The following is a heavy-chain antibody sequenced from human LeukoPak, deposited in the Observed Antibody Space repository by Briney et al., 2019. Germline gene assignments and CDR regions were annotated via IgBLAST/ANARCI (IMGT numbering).Heavy chain of an antibody. V-gene: IGHV3-30*18. J-gene: IGHJ6*02. CDR1: GFTFSSYG. CDR3: AKGRGCSSTSCHGMDV. Sequence: GRSLRLPCAASGFTFSSYGMHWVRQAPGKGLEWVAVISYDGSNKYYADSVKGRFTISRDNSKNTLYLQMNSLRAEDTAVYDCAKGRGCSSTSCHGMDVWGQGTTVTVSS. D-gene: IGHD2-2*01. CDR2: ISYDGSNK.